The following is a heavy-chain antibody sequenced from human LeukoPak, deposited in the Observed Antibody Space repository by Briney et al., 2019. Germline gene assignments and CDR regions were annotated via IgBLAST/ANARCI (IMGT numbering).Heavy chain of an antibody. V-gene: IGHV3-21*01. D-gene: IGHD2-2*01. CDR1: GFTFSSYS. Sequence: PGGSLRLSCAASGFTFSSYSMNWVRQAPGKGLXXXXXXSSSSYIYYADSVKGRFTISRDNAKNSLYLQMNSLRAEDTAVYYCARGYCSSTSCRILGYYYGMDVWGQGTTVTVSS. J-gene: IGHJ6*02. CDR3: ARGYCSSTSCRILGYYYGMDV. CDR2: XSSSSYI.